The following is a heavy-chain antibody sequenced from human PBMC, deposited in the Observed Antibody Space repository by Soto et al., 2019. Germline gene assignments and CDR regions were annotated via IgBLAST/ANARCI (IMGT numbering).Heavy chain of an antibody. V-gene: IGHV3-23*01. Sequence: GGSLRLSCAASGCTFSSYAMSWVRQAQGKGLEWVSAISGSGGSTYYADSVKGRFTISRDNSKNTLYLQMNSLRAEDTAVYYCAKDRFGEFARVDWGQGTLVTVSS. J-gene: IGHJ4*02. CDR1: GCTFSSYA. CDR2: ISGSGGST. D-gene: IGHD3-10*01. CDR3: AKDRFGEFARVD.